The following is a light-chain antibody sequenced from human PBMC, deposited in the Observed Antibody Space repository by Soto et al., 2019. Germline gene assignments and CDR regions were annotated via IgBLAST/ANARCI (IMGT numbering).Light chain of an antibody. Sequence: EIVLTQSPATLSLSPGARAPLSCRASQNVSSYLAWYQQKPGQAPRLLIYDASNRATGIPARFSGSGSGTDFTLTISSLQPEDFATYYCQQTFKTPLTFGGGTKVDIK. V-gene: IGKV3-11*01. CDR1: QNVSSY. CDR2: DAS. J-gene: IGKJ4*01. CDR3: QQTFKTPLT.